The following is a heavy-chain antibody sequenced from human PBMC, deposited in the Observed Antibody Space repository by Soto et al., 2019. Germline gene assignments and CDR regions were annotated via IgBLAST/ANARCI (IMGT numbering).Heavy chain of an antibody. CDR1: GFTFSSYS. Sequence: GGSLRLSCAASGFTFSSYSMNWVRQAPGKGLEWVSYISSSSSTIYYADSVKGRFTISRDNAKNSLYLQMNSLRDEDTAVYYCARGHGYRYSGSYSTGDYWGQGTLVTVSS. J-gene: IGHJ4*02. CDR3: ARGHGYRYSGSYSTGDY. V-gene: IGHV3-48*02. CDR2: ISSSSSTI. D-gene: IGHD1-26*01.